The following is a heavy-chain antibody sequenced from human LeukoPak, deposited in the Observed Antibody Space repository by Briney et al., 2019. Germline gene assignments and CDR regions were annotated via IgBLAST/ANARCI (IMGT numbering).Heavy chain of an antibody. D-gene: IGHD4-17*01. CDR2: ISGSGGST. Sequence: GGSLRLSCEVSGFTFSSYAMNGVRQAPGKGLEWVSGISGSGGSTYYTDSVKGRFTISRENSRNRLYLHMTILKAWDTAGSDCATARTVRVTTSFDYWGQGTLVTVSS. V-gene: IGHV3-23*01. J-gene: IGHJ4*02. CDR3: ATARTVRVTTSFDY. CDR1: GFTFSSYA.